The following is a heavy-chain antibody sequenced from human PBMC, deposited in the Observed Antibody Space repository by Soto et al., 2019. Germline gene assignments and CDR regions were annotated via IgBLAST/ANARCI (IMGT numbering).Heavy chain of an antibody. CDR3: ERFLAVVTQYYYYGMDV. CDR1: GGTFSSYA. V-gene: IGHV1-69*01. Sequence: QVQLVQSGAEVKKPGSSVKVSCKASGGTFSSYAISWVRQAPGQGLEWMGGISPIFGTANYAQKFQGRVTSTADESTSTAYMELSSLRSEDTAVYYCERFLAVVTQYYYYGMDVWGQGTTVTVSS. CDR2: ISPIFGTA. D-gene: IGHD2-15*01. J-gene: IGHJ6*02.